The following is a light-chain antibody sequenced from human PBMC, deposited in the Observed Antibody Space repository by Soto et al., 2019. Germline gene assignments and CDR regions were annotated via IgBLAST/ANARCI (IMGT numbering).Light chain of an antibody. CDR3: QSYDSSLSVL. Sequence: QSALTQPPSVSGAPGQRVTISCTGSSCNIGAGYDVHWYQQLPGTAPKLLIYGNSNRPSGVPDRFSGSKSGTSASLAITGLQAEDEADYYCQSYDSSLSVLFGGGTKLTVL. CDR2: GNS. CDR1: SCNIGAGYD. V-gene: IGLV1-40*01. J-gene: IGLJ2*01.